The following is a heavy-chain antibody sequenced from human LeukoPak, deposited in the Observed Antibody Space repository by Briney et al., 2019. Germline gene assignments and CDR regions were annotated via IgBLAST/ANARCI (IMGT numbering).Heavy chain of an antibody. CDR1: GGTFSSYA. V-gene: IGHV1-69*04. CDR3: AKDRGGDIVVVPAAWRVDAFDI. D-gene: IGHD2-2*01. CDR2: IIPILGIA. J-gene: IGHJ3*02. Sequence: SVKVSCKASGGTFSSYAISWVRQAPGQGLEWMGRIIPILGIANYAQKFQGRVTITADKSTSTAYMELSSLRSEDTAVYYCAKDRGGDIVVVPAAWRVDAFDIWGQGTMVTVSS.